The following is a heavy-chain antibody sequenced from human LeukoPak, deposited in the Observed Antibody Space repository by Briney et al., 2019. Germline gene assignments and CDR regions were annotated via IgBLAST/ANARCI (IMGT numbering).Heavy chain of an antibody. V-gene: IGHV1-2*02. Sequence: ASVKVSCKASGYPFTGYYLHWVRQAPGQGLEWMGWINPNSGFTNYAQKFQGRVTMTRDTSISTAYMELSRLRSDDTAVYYCARLADCSSSSCRSFDYLGQGTLVTVSS. CDR3: ARLADCSSSSCRSFDY. D-gene: IGHD2-2*01. CDR1: GYPFTGYY. J-gene: IGHJ4*02. CDR2: INPNSGFT.